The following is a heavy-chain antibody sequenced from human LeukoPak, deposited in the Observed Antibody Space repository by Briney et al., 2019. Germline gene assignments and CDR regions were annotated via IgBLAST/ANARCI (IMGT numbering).Heavy chain of an antibody. Sequence: PLETLSLTCTVSGGSISSSSYYWGWIRQPPGKGLEWIGSIYYSGSTYYNPSLKSRVTISVDTSKNQFSLKLSSVTAADTAVYYCARVRGYDFWGAINYYYYYMDVWGKGTTVTVSS. CDR2: IYYSGST. V-gene: IGHV4-39*01. J-gene: IGHJ6*03. D-gene: IGHD3-3*01. CDR3: ARVRGYDFWGAINYYYYYMDV. CDR1: GGSISSSSYY.